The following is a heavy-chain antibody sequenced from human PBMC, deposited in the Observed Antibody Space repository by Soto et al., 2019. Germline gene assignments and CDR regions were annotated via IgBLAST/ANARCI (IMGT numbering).Heavy chain of an antibody. CDR2: IYYVGST. CDR3: ARTAVATHWYFDL. CDR1: NGSISSRYY. D-gene: IGHD6-19*01. Sequence: LQLQESGPGLVKPSETLSLTCTVSNGSISSRYYWGWLRQTPGKGLGWIASIYYVGSTYDSPSLESRVTISVDTSNNQFSLRLNSVTAADTAVYYCARTAVATHWYFDLWGRGTLVT. V-gene: IGHV4-39*01. J-gene: IGHJ2*01.